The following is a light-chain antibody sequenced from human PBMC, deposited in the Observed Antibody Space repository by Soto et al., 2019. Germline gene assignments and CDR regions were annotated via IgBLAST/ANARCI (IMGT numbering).Light chain of an antibody. CDR3: TSYTTFSLSVI. V-gene: IGLV2-14*03. CDR2: DVT. Sequence: QSALTQPASVSGSPGQSITISCTGTSNDVGGYNYVSWYQQHPGKAPKLIIYDVTNRPSGVSDRFSGSKSGNSASLTISGLQAEDEADYHCTSYTTFSLSVIFGGGTKLTVL. CDR1: SNDVGGYNY. J-gene: IGLJ2*01.